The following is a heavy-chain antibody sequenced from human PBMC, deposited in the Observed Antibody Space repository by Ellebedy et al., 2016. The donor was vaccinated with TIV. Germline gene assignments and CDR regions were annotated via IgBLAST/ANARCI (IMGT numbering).Heavy chain of an antibody. CDR1: GYSFSSYW. Sequence: GGSLRLSCKGSGYSFSSYWIGWVRQMPGKGLEWMGIIYPGDSDTRYSPSFQGQVTISADKSISTAYLQWSSLKASDTAMYYCARHDSGYDSVGYYYYGMDVWGQGTTVTVSS. J-gene: IGHJ6*02. CDR3: ARHDSGYDSVGYYYYGMDV. D-gene: IGHD5-12*01. CDR2: IYPGDSDT. V-gene: IGHV5-51*01.